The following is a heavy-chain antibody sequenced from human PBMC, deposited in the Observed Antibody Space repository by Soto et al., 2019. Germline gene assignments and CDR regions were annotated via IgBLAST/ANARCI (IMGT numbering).Heavy chain of an antibody. Sequence: QAQLVQSGPEEKRPGASVKVSCKASGYTFTNYGIHWVRQAPGQRPEWMGWINVDNGNTKYSDHFQGRVTITRDASANSAHMELRSLRSEDSAKYYCARELLVWFGDLSGSGMDVWGQGTTVTVFS. CDR1: GYTFTNYG. V-gene: IGHV1-3*05. D-gene: IGHD3-10*01. CDR2: INVDNGNT. J-gene: IGHJ6*02. CDR3: ARELLVWFGDLSGSGMDV.